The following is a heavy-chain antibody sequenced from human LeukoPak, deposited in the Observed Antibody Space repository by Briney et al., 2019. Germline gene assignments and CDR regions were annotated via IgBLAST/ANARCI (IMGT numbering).Heavy chain of an antibody. CDR1: GFTFSSYG. Sequence: GRSLRLSCAASGFTFSSYGMHWVRQAPGKGLEWVAVIWYDGSNKYYADSVKGRFTISRDNSKNTLYLQMNSLRAEDTAVYYCARDVPAYYYDSSGYTDAFDIWGEGTMVTVSS. J-gene: IGHJ3*02. CDR2: IWYDGSNK. V-gene: IGHV3-33*01. D-gene: IGHD3-22*01. CDR3: ARDVPAYYYDSSGYTDAFDI.